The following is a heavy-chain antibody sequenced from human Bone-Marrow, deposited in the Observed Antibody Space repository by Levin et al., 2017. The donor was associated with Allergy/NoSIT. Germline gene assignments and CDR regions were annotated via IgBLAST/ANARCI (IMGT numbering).Heavy chain of an antibody. D-gene: IGHD3-22*01. J-gene: IGHJ5*02. Sequence: SETLSLTCKVSGYSISTYYWTWIRQPPGKGPEWIGYIHHSGSTNYNPSLKSRVTISIDTAKNQFSLNLTSVTAADTAVYYCARTKVVHFGWFDPWGQGSLVTVSS. CDR3: ARTKVVHFGWFDP. CDR1: GYSISTYY. V-gene: IGHV4-59*01. CDR2: IHHSGST.